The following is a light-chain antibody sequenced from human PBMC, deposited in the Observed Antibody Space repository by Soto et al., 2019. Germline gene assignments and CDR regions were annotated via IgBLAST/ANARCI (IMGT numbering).Light chain of an antibody. V-gene: IGKV1-39*01. CDR3: QQSYSIPHT. CDR2: GAS. CDR1: QSTSRY. Sequence: DIQMTQSPSSLSASVGDRVAVTCRASQSTSRYLSWYQQKPGKAPKLLIYGASNLQDWVPSRFSGSGSGTDFALTISDLQPEDFATYYCQQSYSIPHTFGQGTKLEIK. J-gene: IGKJ2*01.